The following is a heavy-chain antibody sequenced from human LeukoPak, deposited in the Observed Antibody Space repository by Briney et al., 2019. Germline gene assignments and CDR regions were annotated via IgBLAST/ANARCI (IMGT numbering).Heavy chain of an antibody. D-gene: IGHD2-2*01. CDR3: ARGVTRYCSSTSCYYFDY. J-gene: IGHJ4*02. V-gene: IGHV3-33*01. Sequence: GGSLRLSCAASRFTFSSYGMHWVRQAPGKGLEWVAVIWYDGSNKYYADSVKGRFTISRDNSKHTLYLQINSLRAEDTAVDYCARGVTRYCSSTSCYYFDYWGQGTLVTVSS. CDR1: RFTFSSYG. CDR2: IWYDGSNK.